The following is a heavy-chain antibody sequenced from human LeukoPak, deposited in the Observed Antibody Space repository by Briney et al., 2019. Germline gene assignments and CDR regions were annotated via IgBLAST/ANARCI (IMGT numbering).Heavy chain of an antibody. Sequence: SETLSLTCTVSGGSTSRYYWSWIRQPPGKGLEWIGYIYYSGSTSYNSSLKSRVTISLDTPKNQFSLKLSSVTAADTAVYYCARSFDSRGYYYYGMDVWGQGTTVTVSS. V-gene: IGHV4-59*01. J-gene: IGHJ6*02. D-gene: IGHD3-22*01. CDR2: IYYSGST. CDR3: ARSFDSRGYYYYGMDV. CDR1: GGSTSRYY.